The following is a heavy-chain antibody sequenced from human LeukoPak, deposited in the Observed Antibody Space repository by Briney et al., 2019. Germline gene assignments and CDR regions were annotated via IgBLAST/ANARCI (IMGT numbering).Heavy chain of an antibody. CDR2: INPNSGGT. CDR1: GYTFTGYY. J-gene: IGHJ4*02. V-gene: IGHV1-2*02. Sequence: GASVKVSCKASGYTFTGYYMHWVRQAPGQGLEWMGWINPNSGGTNYAQKFQGRVTMTRDTSISTAYMELSRLRSDDTAVYYCARAPATIFGVDFDYWGQGTLVTVSS. D-gene: IGHD3-3*01. CDR3: ARAPATIFGVDFDY.